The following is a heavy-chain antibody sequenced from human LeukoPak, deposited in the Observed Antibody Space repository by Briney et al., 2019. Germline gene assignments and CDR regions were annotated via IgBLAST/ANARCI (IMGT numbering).Heavy chain of an antibody. CDR1: GFTFTSYA. CDR3: AKSLDSDGGVLWALPQY. J-gene: IGHJ4*02. Sequence: GGSLRLSCAASGFTFTSYAMSWVRQPPGKGLEWVSVIRGSGTVTYFADSVKGRFTVSRDNSKNTLYLQMSSLRAEDTAIYYCAKSLDSDGGVLWALPQYWGQGTLVTVSS. D-gene: IGHD2-8*02. CDR2: IRGSGTVT. V-gene: IGHV3-23*01.